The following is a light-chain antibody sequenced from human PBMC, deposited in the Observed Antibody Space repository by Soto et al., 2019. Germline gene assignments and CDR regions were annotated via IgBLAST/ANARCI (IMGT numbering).Light chain of an antibody. Sequence: EIVMTQSPATLSVSPGERATLSCRASQSVSSNLAWYQQKPGQAPRLLIYGASTRATGIPARFSGSVSGTEFTLTISSLQSEDFAFYYCQQYNNWPPYTFGQGTKLEI. CDR2: GAS. CDR3: QQYNNWPPYT. V-gene: IGKV3-15*01. J-gene: IGKJ2*01. CDR1: QSVSSN.